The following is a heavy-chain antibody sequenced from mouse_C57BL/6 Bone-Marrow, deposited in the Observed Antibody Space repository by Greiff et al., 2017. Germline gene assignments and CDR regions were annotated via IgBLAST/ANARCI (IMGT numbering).Heavy chain of an antibody. CDR3: AISELYWYFDV. J-gene: IGHJ1*03. Sequence: QVQLQQSGAELVMPGASVKLSCKASGYTFTSYWMHWVKQRPGQGLEWIGEIDPSDSYTNYNQKFKGKSTLTVDKSSSTAYMQLSSLTSEVSAVYYCAISELYWYFDVWGTGTTVTVSS. V-gene: IGHV1-69*01. CDR2: IDPSDSYT. CDR1: GYTFTSYW.